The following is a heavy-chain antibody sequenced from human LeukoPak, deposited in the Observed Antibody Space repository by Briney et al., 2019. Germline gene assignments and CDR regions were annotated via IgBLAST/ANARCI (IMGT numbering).Heavy chain of an antibody. CDR1: GASFSSDY. CDR3: ARQLSGSYFQFDY. J-gene: IGHJ4*02. CDR2: IYYSGST. Sequence: SETLSLTCTVSGASFSSDYWSWIRQPPGKGLEWVGYIYYSGSTNYNPSLKSRVTISVDTSKNQFSLKLSSVTAADTAVYYCARQLSGSYFQFDYWGQGTLVTVSS. V-gene: IGHV4-59*08. D-gene: IGHD1-26*01.